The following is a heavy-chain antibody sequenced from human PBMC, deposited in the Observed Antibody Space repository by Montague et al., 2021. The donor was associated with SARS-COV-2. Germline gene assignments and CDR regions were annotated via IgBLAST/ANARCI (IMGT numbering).Heavy chain of an antibody. V-gene: IGHV2-70*01. CDR3: ARMDILTGYYAYGMDV. D-gene: IGHD3-9*01. Sequence: PALVKPTQTPTLTCTFSGFSLSTSGMCVSWIRQPPGKALEWLAPIDWDDDKYYSTSLKTRLTISKDTSKNQVVLTMTNMDPVDTATYYCARMDILTGYYAYGMDVWGQGTTVTVSS. CDR1: GFSLSTSGMC. J-gene: IGHJ6*02. CDR2: IDWDDDK.